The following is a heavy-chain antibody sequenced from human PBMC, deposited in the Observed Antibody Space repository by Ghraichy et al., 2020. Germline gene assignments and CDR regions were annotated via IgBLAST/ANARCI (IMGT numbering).Heavy chain of an antibody. CDR2: IYPGDSDT. J-gene: IGHJ4*02. V-gene: IGHV5-51*01. Sequence: GKSLNISCKGSGYSFTTYWIGWVRQMPGKGLEWMGIIYPGDSDTRYSPSFQGQVTISADKSISTAYLQWSSLKASDTAMYYCARHASSGWAPFDYWGQGTLVTVSS. D-gene: IGHD6-19*01. CDR3: ARHASSGWAPFDY. CDR1: GYSFTTYW.